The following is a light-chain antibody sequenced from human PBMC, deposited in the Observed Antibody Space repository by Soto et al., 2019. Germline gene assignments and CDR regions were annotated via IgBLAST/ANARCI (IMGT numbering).Light chain of an antibody. CDR2: DVS. J-gene: IGLJ1*01. CDR3: SSYTSSSTLDV. V-gene: IGLV2-14*01. Sequence: QSALTQPASVSGSPGQSITISCTGNSSDVGGYNYVSWYQQHPGKAPKLMIYDVSNRPSGVSNRFSGSKSGNTASLTISGLQAEDEADYYCSSYTSSSTLDVFGTGTKVT. CDR1: SSDVGGYNY.